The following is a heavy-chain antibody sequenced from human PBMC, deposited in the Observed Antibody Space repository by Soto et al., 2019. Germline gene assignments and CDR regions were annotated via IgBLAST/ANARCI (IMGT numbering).Heavy chain of an antibody. CDR1: GFTVSSNY. Sequence: GGSLRLSCAASGFTVSSNYMSWVRQAPGKGLEWVSVIYSGGSTYYADSVKGRFTISRDNSKNTLYLQMNSLRAEDTAVYYCARETPNYYDSTYFDYWGQGTLVTVSS. J-gene: IGHJ4*02. V-gene: IGHV3-66*01. D-gene: IGHD3-22*01. CDR3: ARETPNYYDSTYFDY. CDR2: IYSGGST.